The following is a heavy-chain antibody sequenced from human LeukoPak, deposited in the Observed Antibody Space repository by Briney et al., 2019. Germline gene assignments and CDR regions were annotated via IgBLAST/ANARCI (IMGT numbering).Heavy chain of an antibody. CDR3: TTLRLDYYGDYLDY. V-gene: IGHV3-49*04. CDR2: IRSKAYGGTT. Sequence: GGSLRLSCTASGFTFGDYAMSWVRQAPGKGLEWVGFIRSKAYGGTTEYAASVKGRFTISRDDSKSIAYLQMNSLKTEDTAVYYCTTLRLDYYGDYLDYWGQGTLVTVSS. J-gene: IGHJ4*02. D-gene: IGHD4-17*01. CDR1: GFTFGDYA.